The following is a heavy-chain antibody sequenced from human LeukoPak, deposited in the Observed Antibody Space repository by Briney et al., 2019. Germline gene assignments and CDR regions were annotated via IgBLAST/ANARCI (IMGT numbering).Heavy chain of an antibody. Sequence: ASVNVSCKASGYTFTSYPISWVRQAPGQGLEWMGSISTNNDDTSYAQKFQDRVTMTTDASTSTAYMELRSLRSDDTAVYYCARDLSKYGDYFAYWGQGTLVTVSS. CDR1: GYTFTSYP. V-gene: IGHV1-18*01. CDR2: ISTNNDDT. CDR3: ARDLSKYGDYFAY. D-gene: IGHD4-17*01. J-gene: IGHJ4*02.